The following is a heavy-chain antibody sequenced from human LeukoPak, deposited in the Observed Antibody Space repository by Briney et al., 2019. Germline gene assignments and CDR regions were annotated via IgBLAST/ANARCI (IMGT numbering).Heavy chain of an antibody. CDR3: ARDQDEGATEDPYYYFGMDV. CDR1: GFTFSSYG. CDR2: IWYDGSNK. Sequence: GGSLRLSCAASGFTFSSYGMHWVRQAPAKGLEWVAVIWYDGSNKYYADSVKGRFTISRDNSKNTLYLQMNSLRAEDTAVYYCARDQDEGATEDPYYYFGMDVWGQGTTVTVSS. J-gene: IGHJ6*02. V-gene: IGHV3-33*01. D-gene: IGHD1-26*01.